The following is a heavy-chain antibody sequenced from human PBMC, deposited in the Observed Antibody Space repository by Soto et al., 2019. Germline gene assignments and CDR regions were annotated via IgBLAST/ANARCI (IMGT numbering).Heavy chain of an antibody. V-gene: IGHV3-33*01. CDR3: ARVGRPEHLLSGFYN. Sequence: QVQLVESGGGVVQPGWSLRLSCVTSGFTFSDYAMHWVRQAPGKGLEWVAVIRPDGSNRYYADSVKGRFTISRDISKNTLYLQMSSLRADDTAVYFCARVGRPEHLLSGFYNWGQGTLVTVSS. CDR2: IRPDGSNR. J-gene: IGHJ4*02. D-gene: IGHD3-16*01. CDR1: GFTFSDYA.